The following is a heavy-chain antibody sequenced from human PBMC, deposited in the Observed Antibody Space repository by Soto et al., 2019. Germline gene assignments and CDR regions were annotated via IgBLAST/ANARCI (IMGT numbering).Heavy chain of an antibody. D-gene: IGHD6-19*01. V-gene: IGHV4-59*08. CDR2: IYYSGST. Sequence: PSETLSLTCTVSGGSISSYYWSWIRQPPGKGLEWIGYIYYSGSTNYNPSLKSRVTISVDTSKNQFSLKLSSVTAADTAVYYCAGLVAVAGTLVTPTFDYWGQGTLVTVSS. J-gene: IGHJ4*02. CDR1: GGSISSYY. CDR3: AGLVAVAGTLVTPTFDY.